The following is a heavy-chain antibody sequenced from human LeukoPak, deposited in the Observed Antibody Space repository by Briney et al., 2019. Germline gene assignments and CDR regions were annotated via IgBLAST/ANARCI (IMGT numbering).Heavy chain of an antibody. CDR1: GGSISSGSYY. J-gene: IGHJ4*02. D-gene: IGHD1-26*01. CDR3: ARTVGATAADY. CDR2: IYTSGST. V-gene: IGHV4-61*02. Sequence: PSQTLSLTCTVSGGSISSGSYYWSWIRQPAGKGLEWIGRIYTSGSTNYNPSLKSRVTISVDTSKNQFSLKLSSVTAADTAVYYCARTVGATAADYWGQGTLVTVSS.